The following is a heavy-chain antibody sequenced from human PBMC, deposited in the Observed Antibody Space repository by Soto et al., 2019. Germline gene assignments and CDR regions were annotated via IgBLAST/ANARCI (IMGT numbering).Heavy chain of an antibody. CDR3: ARQTGGFGYYFDY. V-gene: IGHV4-59*08. D-gene: IGHD3-16*01. J-gene: IGHJ4*02. CDR1: GGSISSYY. Sequence: SETLSLTCTVSGGSISSYYWSWIRQPPGKGLEWIGCIYYSGSTNYNPSLTSRVTISVDTSKNQFSLNLRSVTAADTAVYYCARQTGGFGYYFDYWGQGALVTVSS. CDR2: IYYSGST.